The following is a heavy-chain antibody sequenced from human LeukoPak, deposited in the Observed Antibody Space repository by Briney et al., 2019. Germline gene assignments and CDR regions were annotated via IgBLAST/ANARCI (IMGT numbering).Heavy chain of an antibody. J-gene: IGHJ5*02. Sequence: PGGSLRLSCAASGFTFSSYSMNWVRQAPGKGLEWVANIKQDGSEKYYVDSVKGRFTISRDNAKHSLYLQMNSLRAEDTAVYYCARRPRMGGTSQNWFDPWGQGILVTVSS. CDR2: IKQDGSEK. CDR3: ARRPRMGGTSQNWFDP. V-gene: IGHV3-7*01. CDR1: GFTFSSYS. D-gene: IGHD1-26*01.